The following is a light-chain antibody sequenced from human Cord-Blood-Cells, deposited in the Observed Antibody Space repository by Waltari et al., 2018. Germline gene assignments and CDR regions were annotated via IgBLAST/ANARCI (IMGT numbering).Light chain of an antibody. CDR1: SSDVGGYNY. Sequence: QSALTQPASVSGSPGQSITISCTGTSSDVGGYNYVSWYQQHPGKAPKLMLYEVSKRPAGVSNRVSGAKSGDTASLTISGVQAEDEADYYCSSYTSSSTYVCGTGTKVTVL. CDR3: SSYTSSSTYV. V-gene: IGLV2-14*01. CDR2: EVS. J-gene: IGLJ1*01.